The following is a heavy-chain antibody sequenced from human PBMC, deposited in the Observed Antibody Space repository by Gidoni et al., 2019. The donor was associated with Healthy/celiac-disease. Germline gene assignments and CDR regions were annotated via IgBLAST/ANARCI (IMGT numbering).Heavy chain of an antibody. D-gene: IGHD6-13*01. CDR1: GYSFTNYW. V-gene: IGHV5-51*03. J-gene: IGHJ4*02. CDR2: IYPGDSDT. Sequence: EVQLVQSGAEVKKPGESLKISCKGSGYSFTNYWIGWVRQMPGKGLEWLGIIYPGDSDTRYSPSFQGHVTISADKSISASYLQWSSLKASDTAMYYGARQQQLVLDYWGQGTLVTVSS. CDR3: ARQQQLVLDY.